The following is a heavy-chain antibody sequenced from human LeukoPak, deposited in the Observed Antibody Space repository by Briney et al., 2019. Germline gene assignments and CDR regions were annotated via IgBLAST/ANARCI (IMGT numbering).Heavy chain of an antibody. J-gene: IGHJ4*02. CDR1: GYTFTSYA. D-gene: IGHD6-13*01. V-gene: IGHV1-3*01. CDR3: ALRLGSSWYYFDY. CDR2: INAGNGNT. Sequence: ASVKVPCKASGYTFTSYAMHWVRQAPGQRLEWMGWINAGNGNTKYSQKFQGRVTITRDTSASTAYMELSSLRSEDTAVYYCALRLGSSWYYFDYWGQGTLVTVSS.